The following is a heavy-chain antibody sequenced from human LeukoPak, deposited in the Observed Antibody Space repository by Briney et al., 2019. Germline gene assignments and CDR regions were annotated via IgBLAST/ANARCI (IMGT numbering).Heavy chain of an antibody. Sequence: GGSLRLSCAASGFTFSSYEMNWVRQAPGKGLEWVSYISTTGSSIYYADSVKGRFTISRDNVKNLLYLQMNSLRAEDTAVYYCARVQRGIAVALDYWGQGTLATVSS. CDR3: ARVQRGIAVALDY. CDR1: GFTFSSYE. J-gene: IGHJ4*02. D-gene: IGHD6-19*01. V-gene: IGHV3-48*03. CDR2: ISTTGSSI.